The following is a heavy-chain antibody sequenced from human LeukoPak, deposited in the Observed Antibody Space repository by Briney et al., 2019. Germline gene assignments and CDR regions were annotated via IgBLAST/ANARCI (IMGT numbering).Heavy chain of an antibody. J-gene: IGHJ3*02. Sequence: GAAVKDSREASGYTFTRYVISSVRPAPEQGREWMGWICAYNGNTNYAQKLKDRVTRTTDTSTSTAYMELRSLRSDDTAVYYCARDLGYYYGCSGPIENAIDIWGQGTMVTVSS. V-gene: IGHV1-18*01. CDR2: ICAYNGNT. D-gene: IGHD3-22*01. CDR3: ARDLGYYYGCSGPIENAIDI. CDR1: GYTFTRYV.